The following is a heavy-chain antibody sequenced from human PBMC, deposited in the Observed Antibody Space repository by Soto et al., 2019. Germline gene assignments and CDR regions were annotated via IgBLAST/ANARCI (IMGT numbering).Heavy chain of an antibody. V-gene: IGHV3-33*01. J-gene: IGHJ6*03. CDR1: GFTFSSYG. Sequence: GGSLRLSCAASGFTFSSYGMHWVRQAPGKGLEWVAVIWYDGSNKYYADSVKGRFTISRDNSKNTLYLQMNSLRAEDTAVYNCGCGPDIGYMDVWGKGTTVTVSS. CDR3: GCGPDIGYMDV. CDR2: IWYDGSNK. D-gene: IGHD1-26*01.